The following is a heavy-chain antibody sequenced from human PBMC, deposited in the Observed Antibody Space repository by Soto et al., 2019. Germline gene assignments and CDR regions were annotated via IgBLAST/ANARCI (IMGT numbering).Heavy chain of an antibody. Sequence: SETLSLTCTVSGGSISSSSYYWGWIRQPPGKGLEWIGSIYYSGSTYYNPSLKSRVTISVDTSKNQFSLKLSSVTAADTAVYYCAREGRPSWIQIMYVWGQGTLVTVSS. CDR3: AREGRPSWIQIMYV. CDR2: IYYSGST. D-gene: IGHD5-18*01. J-gene: IGHJ4*02. V-gene: IGHV4-39*02. CDR1: GGSISSSSYY.